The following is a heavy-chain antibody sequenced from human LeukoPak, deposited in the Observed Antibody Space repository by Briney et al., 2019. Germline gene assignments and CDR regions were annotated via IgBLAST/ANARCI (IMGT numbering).Heavy chain of an antibody. CDR1: GYTFTSYY. Sequence: GASVKVSCKASGYTFTSYYMHWVRQAPGQGLEWMGIINPSGGSTSYAQKFQGRVTMTRDTSTSTVYMELSSLRSEDTAVYYCASGNGYNFRSLSIDDAFDIWGQGTMVTVSS. D-gene: IGHD5-24*01. V-gene: IGHV1-46*03. CDR3: ASGNGYNFRSLSIDDAFDI. CDR2: INPSGGST. J-gene: IGHJ3*02.